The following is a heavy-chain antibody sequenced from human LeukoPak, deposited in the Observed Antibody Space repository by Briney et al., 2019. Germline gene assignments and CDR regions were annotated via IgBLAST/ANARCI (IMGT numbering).Heavy chain of an antibody. CDR1: GFTFSSYA. J-gene: IGHJ4*02. CDR3: AGYSSSWYYSYFDY. V-gene: IGHV3-23*01. D-gene: IGHD6-13*01. Sequence: GGSLRLSCAASGFTFSSYAMSWVRQAPGKGLEWVSAISGSGGSTYYADSVKGRFTISRDNSKNTLYLHMNSLRAEDTAVYYCAGYSSSWYYSYFDYWGQGTLVTVSS. CDR2: ISGSGGST.